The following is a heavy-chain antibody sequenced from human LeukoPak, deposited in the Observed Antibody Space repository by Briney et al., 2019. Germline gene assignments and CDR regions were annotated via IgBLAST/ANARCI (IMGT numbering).Heavy chain of an antibody. Sequence: GGSLRLSCAASGFTFTGYSMNWVRQAPGKGLEWVSPISSSSSYIHYADSVKGRFTISRDNAKNSLYLQMNSLRAEDTAVYYCAREPAEISFITRSLGTSDAFDIWGQGTMVTVSS. J-gene: IGHJ3*02. D-gene: IGHD1/OR15-1a*01. CDR1: GFTFTGYS. V-gene: IGHV3-21*01. CDR2: ISSSSSYI. CDR3: AREPAEISFITRSLGTSDAFDI.